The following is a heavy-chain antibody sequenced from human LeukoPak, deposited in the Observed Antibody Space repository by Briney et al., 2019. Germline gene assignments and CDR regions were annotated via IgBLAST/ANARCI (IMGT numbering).Heavy chain of an antibody. CDR3: ARVGTSSLWDWFDP. CDR2: INSDGSST. Sequence: GGSLRLSCAASGFTFSSYWMHWVRQAPGKGLVWGSRINSDGSSTSYAYSVKGRFTISRDNAKNTLYLQMNSLRADDTAVYYCARVGTSSLWDWFDPWGQGTLVTVSS. CDR1: GFTFSSYW. D-gene: IGHD2-8*01. J-gene: IGHJ5*02. V-gene: IGHV3-74*01.